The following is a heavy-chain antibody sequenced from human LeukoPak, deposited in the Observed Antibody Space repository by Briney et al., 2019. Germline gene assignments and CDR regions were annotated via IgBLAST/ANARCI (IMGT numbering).Heavy chain of an antibody. V-gene: IGHV1-24*01. CDR3: AWGIQTVTGYYFDY. CDR2: FDPEDGET. J-gene: IGHJ4*02. CDR1: GYTLTELS. Sequence: ASVKVSCKVSGYTLTELSMHWVRQAPGKGLEWMGGFDPEDGETIYAQKFQGRVTMTEDTSTDTAYMELGSLRSEDTAVYYCAWGIQTVTGYYFDYWGQGTLVTVSS. D-gene: IGHD1-26*01.